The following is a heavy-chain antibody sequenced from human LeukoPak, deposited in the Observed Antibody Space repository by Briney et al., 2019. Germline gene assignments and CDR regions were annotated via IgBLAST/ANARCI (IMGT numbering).Heavy chain of an antibody. CDR3: GKGRLGGRSGTDY. V-gene: IGHV3-48*04. J-gene: IGHJ4*02. D-gene: IGHD2-15*01. CDR2: ISSGSSTI. CDR1: GFTISSYS. Sequence: GGSLRLSGAASGFTISSYSMNWVRQAPGKGLEWVSYISSGSSTIYYADSVRGRFTISRDNAKNSLYLQMSSLRAEDTAVYYCGKGRLGGRSGTDYWGQGTLVTVSS.